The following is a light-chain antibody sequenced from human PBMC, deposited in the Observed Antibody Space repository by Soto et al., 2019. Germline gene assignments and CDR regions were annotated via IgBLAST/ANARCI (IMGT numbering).Light chain of an antibody. CDR3: CSYAGSYTYV. CDR2: TNT. V-gene: IGLV1-44*01. J-gene: IGLJ1*01. Sequence: QPVLTQPPSASGTPGQRVTISCSGSSSNVGGNPVNWYQHVPTTAPKLLIYTNTQRPSGVPDRFSGSKSGNTASLTISGLQAEDEADYYCCSYAGSYTYVFGTGTKLTVL. CDR1: SSNVGGNP.